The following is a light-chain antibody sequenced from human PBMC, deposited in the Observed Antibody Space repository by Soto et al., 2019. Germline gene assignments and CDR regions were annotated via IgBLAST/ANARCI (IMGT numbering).Light chain of an antibody. CDR3: NSYTGSSTYD. Sequence: QSVLTQPPSVSGSPGQSVAISCTGTSSDVGSYNRVSWYQQPPGAAPKLMIYEVSNRPSGVPDRFSGSKSGNTASLTISGLQAEDEADYYCNSYTGSSTYDFRTGTKVPV. V-gene: IGLV2-18*02. CDR1: SSDVGSYNR. J-gene: IGLJ1*01. CDR2: EVS.